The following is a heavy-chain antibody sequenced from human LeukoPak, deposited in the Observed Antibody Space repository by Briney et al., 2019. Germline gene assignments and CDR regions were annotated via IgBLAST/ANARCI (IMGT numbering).Heavy chain of an antibody. D-gene: IGHD1-26*01. CDR1: AGSISSSSHH. Sequence: SETLSLTCTVSAGSISSSSHHWGWIRQSPGKGLEWIGSIYYGRTTYYNPSLNSRVTISVVTSKNQFSLQLNSVTAADTAVYYCARGPEVGLNWFDPWGQGTLVTVSS. J-gene: IGHJ5*02. CDR3: ARGPEVGLNWFDP. CDR2: IYYGRTT. V-gene: IGHV4-39*01.